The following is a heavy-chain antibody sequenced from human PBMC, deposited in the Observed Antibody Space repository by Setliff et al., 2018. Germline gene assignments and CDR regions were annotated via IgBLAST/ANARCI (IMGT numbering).Heavy chain of an antibody. D-gene: IGHD4-4*01. V-gene: IGHV4-38-2*01. Sequence: PSETLSLTCAVSGYSISSGYYWGWIRQPPGKGLEWIGNIYHSGSTYYNPSLKSRVTISVDTSKNQFSLKLSSVTAADTAVYYCARVDYSPINYYYYYMDVWGKGTTVTVSS. CDR1: GYSISSGYY. J-gene: IGHJ6*03. CDR3: ARVDYSPINYYYYYMDV. CDR2: IYHSGST.